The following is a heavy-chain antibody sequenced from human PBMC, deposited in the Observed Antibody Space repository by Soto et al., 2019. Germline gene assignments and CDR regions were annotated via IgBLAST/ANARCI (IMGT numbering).Heavy chain of an antibody. CDR3: ARERGSSWWGRDYYYGMDV. D-gene: IGHD6-13*01. V-gene: IGHV4-34*01. J-gene: IGHJ6*02. CDR2: INHSGST. Sequence: PSETLSLTCAVYGGSVSGYYWSWIRQPPGKGLEWIGEINHSGSTNYNPSLKSRVTISVDTSKNQFSLKLSSVTAADTAVYYCARERGSSWWGRDYYYGMDVWGQGTTVTVSS. CDR1: GGSVSGYY.